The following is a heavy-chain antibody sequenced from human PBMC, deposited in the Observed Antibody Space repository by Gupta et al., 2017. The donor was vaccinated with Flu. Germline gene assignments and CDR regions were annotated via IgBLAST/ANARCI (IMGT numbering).Heavy chain of an antibody. CDR3: ARDLNWAFIF. V-gene: IGHV3-48*02. CDR1: GFTFSDSH. CDR2: IGSGGTT. D-gene: IGHD3-16*01. J-gene: IGHJ4*02. Sequence: EVQLVEPGGGLVQPGGPLRLTCVISGFTFSDSHMNWIRQAPGKGLEWISYIGSGGTTDYADSVRGRFTISRDNARDSLFLQMNSLRDEDTALYYCARDLNWAFIFWGQGALVTVSS.